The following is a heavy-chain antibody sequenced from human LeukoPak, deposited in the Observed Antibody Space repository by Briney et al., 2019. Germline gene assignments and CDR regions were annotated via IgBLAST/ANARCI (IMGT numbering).Heavy chain of an antibody. CDR1: GRSMSSYY. J-gene: IGHJ1*01. CDR3: ARGREWLEEYFQH. V-gene: IGHV4-59*01. CDR2: IYYTGST. D-gene: IGHD6-19*01. Sequence: PAETLSLTCTVSGRSMSSYYWSWIRQPPGKGLEWIGYIYYTGSTNYNPSLKNRVTISVDTSKNQFSLKLSSVTVADTAVYYCARGREWLEEYFQHWGQGTLVTVSS.